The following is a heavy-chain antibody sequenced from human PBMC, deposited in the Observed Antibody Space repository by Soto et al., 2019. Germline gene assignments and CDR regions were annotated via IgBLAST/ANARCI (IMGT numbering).Heavy chain of an antibody. CDR3: AKYLAGYSSGWYPIKTPPNY. D-gene: IGHD6-19*01. Sequence: GGSLRLSCAASGFTFSSYGMHWVRQAPGKGMEWVAVISYDGSNKYYEDSVKGRFTISRDNSKNTLYLQTNSLRAEDTAVYYCAKYLAGYSSGWYPIKTPPNYWGQATLVTVSS. J-gene: IGHJ4*02. CDR2: ISYDGSNK. CDR1: GFTFSSYG. V-gene: IGHV3-30*18.